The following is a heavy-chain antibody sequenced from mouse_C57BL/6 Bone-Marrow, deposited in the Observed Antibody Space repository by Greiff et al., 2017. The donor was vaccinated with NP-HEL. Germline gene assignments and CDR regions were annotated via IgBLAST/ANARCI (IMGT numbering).Heavy chain of an antibody. J-gene: IGHJ2*01. V-gene: IGHV1-82*01. D-gene: IGHD4-1*01. Sequence: VQGVASGPELVKPGASVKISCKASGYAFSSSWMNWVKQRPGKGLEWIGRIYPGDGDTNYNGKFTGKATLTADKSSSTAYMQLSSLTSEDSAVYFCAKANWDFLFDYWGQGTTLTGSS. CDR2: IYPGDGDT. CDR1: GYAFSSSW. CDR3: AKANWDFLFDY.